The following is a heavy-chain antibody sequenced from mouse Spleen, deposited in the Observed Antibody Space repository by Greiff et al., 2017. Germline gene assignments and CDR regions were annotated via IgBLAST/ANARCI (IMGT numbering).Heavy chain of an antibody. CDR3: AREGPRDFDY. Sequence: QVQLKQPGAELVKPGASVKLSCKASGYTFTSYWMHWVKQRPGRGLEWIGRIDPNSGGTKYNEKFKSKATLTVDKPSSTAYMQLSSLTSEDSAVYYCAREGPRDFDYWGQGTTLTVSS. CDR1: GYTFTSYW. V-gene: IGHV1-72*01. CDR2: IDPNSGGT. J-gene: IGHJ2*01.